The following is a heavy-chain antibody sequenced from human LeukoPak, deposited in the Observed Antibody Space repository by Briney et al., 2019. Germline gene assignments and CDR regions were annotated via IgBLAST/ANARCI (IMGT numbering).Heavy chain of an antibody. Sequence: SETLSLTCAAYGVSFSAYYWTWIRQPPGKGLEWIGEINHSGSAKYNPSLKSRATISVDTSKNQFSLKLTSVTAADTAVYYCAGGIRYYYGSSTYVPYYFDYWGQGTLVTVSS. CDR2: INHSGSA. CDR1: GVSFSAYY. CDR3: AGGIRYYYGSSTYVPYYFDY. V-gene: IGHV4-34*01. D-gene: IGHD3-22*01. J-gene: IGHJ4*02.